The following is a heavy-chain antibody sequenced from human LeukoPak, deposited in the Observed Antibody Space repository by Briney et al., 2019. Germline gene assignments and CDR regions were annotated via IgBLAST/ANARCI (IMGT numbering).Heavy chain of an antibody. Sequence: ASVKVSCKASGYTFNTYGISWVRQAPGQGLEWMGWISAYNDNTNYAQKFQGRVTMSTDTSTSTAYMELRTLNSDDTALYYCARGRLRFGEFTDAFDVWGQGTMVTVSS. CDR3: ARGRLRFGEFTDAFDV. CDR1: GYTFNTYG. CDR2: ISAYNDNT. D-gene: IGHD3-10*01. V-gene: IGHV1-18*01. J-gene: IGHJ3*01.